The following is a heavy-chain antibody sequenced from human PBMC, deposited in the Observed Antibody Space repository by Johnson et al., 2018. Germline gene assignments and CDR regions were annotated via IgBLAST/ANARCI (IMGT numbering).Heavy chain of an antibody. Sequence: QVQLVQSGGGVVQPGRSLRLSCAASGFTFSTYAMHWVRQVPGRGLEWVAVISYDESNKDYADSVKGRFTISRDNSKNTLYLEMNSLRVEDTAVYYCAKEDRPTLRPAAYFQHWGQGTLVTVSS. D-gene: IGHD2-15*01. CDR1: GFTFSTYA. CDR2: ISYDESNK. V-gene: IGHV3-30*04. CDR3: AKEDRPTLRPAAYFQH. J-gene: IGHJ1*01.